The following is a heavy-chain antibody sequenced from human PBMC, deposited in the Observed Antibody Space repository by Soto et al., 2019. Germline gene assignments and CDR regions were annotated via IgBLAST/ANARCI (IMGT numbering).Heavy chain of an antibody. CDR3: AKMGGSEYELLGPDAFDI. CDR1: GFTFNNHA. CDR2: NSASGGST. D-gene: IGHD2-2*01. Sequence: PGGSLRLSCAASGFTFNNHAMSWIRQAPGKGLEWVSTNSASGGSTYYAGSVKGRFTISRDNSKNTVYLQMKGLRVEDTAVYYCAKMGGSEYELLGPDAFDIWGQGTMVTVSS. J-gene: IGHJ3*02. V-gene: IGHV3-23*01.